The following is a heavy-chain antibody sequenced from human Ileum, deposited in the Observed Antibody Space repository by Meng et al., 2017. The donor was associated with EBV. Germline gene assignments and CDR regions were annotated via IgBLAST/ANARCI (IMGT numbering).Heavy chain of an antibody. CDR2: INIDGSST. J-gene: IGHJ4*02. CDR3: ARARSGWYDDFQY. D-gene: IGHD6-19*01. V-gene: IGHV3-74*02. CDR1: GFSFTNHW. Sequence: VQLVESGGGVVQPWRSLRLSCVTYGFSFTNHWMHWVRQAPGKGLMWVSHINIDGSSTTYADYVKGRFTISRDNAKNTLYLEMNSLRVEDTAVYYCARARSGWYDDFQYWGRGTLVTVSS.